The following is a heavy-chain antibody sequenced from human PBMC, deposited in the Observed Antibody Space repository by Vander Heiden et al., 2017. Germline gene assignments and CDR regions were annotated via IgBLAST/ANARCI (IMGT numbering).Heavy chain of an antibody. J-gene: IGHJ6*02. D-gene: IGHD5-18*01. V-gene: IGHV3-74*01. CDR2: INSDGSST. CDR1: VFTFSSYW. Sequence: EVQLVESGGALVQPGGSLRLACAACVFTFSSYWMHWVRQAPGKGLVWVSRINSDGSSTSYADAGKGRFTISRDNAKNTLYLQMKSMRAEETAVYYCARDGGQLSPIGMDVWGHVSTVTVSS. CDR3: ARDGGQLSPIGMDV.